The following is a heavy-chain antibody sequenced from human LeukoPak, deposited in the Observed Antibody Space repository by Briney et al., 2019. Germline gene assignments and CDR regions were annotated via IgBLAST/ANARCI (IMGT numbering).Heavy chain of an antibody. J-gene: IGHJ3*02. CDR2: ISGSGAST. CDR3: ANNLGYCSSTSCPTSAFDI. CDR1: GFTFNYYA. D-gene: IGHD2-2*01. Sequence: GGSLRLSCAASGFTFNYYAMSWVRQAPGKGLEWVSSISGSGASTYYADSVRGRFTISRDNSKNTLYLQMNSLRAEDTAVYYCANNLGYCSSTSCPTSAFDIWGQGTMVTVSS. V-gene: IGHV3-23*01.